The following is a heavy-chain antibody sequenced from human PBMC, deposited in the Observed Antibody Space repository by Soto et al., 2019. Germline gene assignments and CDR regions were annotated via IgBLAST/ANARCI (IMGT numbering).Heavy chain of an antibody. Sequence: VGSLSLSCAASGFTFSSYEMNWVRQAPGKGLEWVSHISSSGNTKYYADSVKGRFIISRDNAKNSLYLQMNSLIAEDTAVYYCAPLAPIAVAGEPNWLDPWGQGTLVTVSS. CDR3: APLAPIAVAGEPNWLDP. D-gene: IGHD6-19*01. CDR2: ISSSGNTK. CDR1: GFTFSSYE. V-gene: IGHV3-48*03. J-gene: IGHJ5*02.